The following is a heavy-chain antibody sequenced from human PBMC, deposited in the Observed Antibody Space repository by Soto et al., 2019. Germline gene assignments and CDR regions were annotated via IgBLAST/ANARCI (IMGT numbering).Heavy chain of an antibody. CDR2: IYYSGNT. V-gene: IGHV4-30-4*01. CDR3: ARFEYYYYYGMDV. J-gene: IGHJ6*02. Sequence: QVQLQESGPGLVKSSQTLSVTCTVSGGSISSGDYHWSWIRQPPGKGLEWIGYIYYSGNTYSNPSLQSRVTISVDTSKHQFSLKLSSVTAADTAVYYCARFEYYYYYGMDVWGQGTTVTVSS. CDR1: GGSISSGDYH.